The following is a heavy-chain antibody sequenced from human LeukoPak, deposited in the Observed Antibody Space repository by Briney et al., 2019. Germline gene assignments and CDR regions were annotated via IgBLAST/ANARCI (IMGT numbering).Heavy chain of an antibody. J-gene: IGHJ4*02. CDR2: ISNDGSNK. D-gene: IGHD6-19*01. Sequence: GGSLRLSCAASGFTFSSYAMHWVRQAPGKGLEWVAIISNDGSNKHYADSVKGRFTISRDNAKNTLFLQMNSLRADDTAVYYCARGRGWNLDYWGQGTLVTVSS. CDR3: ARGRGWNLDY. V-gene: IGHV3-30-3*01. CDR1: GFTFSSYA.